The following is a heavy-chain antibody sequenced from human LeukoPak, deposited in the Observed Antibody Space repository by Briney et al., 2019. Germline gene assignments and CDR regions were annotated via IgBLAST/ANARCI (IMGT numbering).Heavy chain of an antibody. V-gene: IGHV4-61*02. D-gene: IGHD3-22*01. CDR1: GGSISSDNYY. CDR3: AREEYYDDSGYYFRYFDS. CDR2: FHTGGSA. Sequence: SETLSLTCSVSGGSISSDNYYWTWIRQPAGKGLEWIGRFHTGGSANYNPSLKSRVTITVDTSKNQFSLRLNSVTAADTAIYYCAREEYYDDSGYYFRYFDSWGQGTLVTVSS. J-gene: IGHJ4*02.